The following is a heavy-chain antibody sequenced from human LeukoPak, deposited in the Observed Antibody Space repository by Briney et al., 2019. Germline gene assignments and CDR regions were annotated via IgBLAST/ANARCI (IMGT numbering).Heavy chain of an antibody. CDR3: AGGEYDFWSGYYLGGLY. CDR1: GFTFSSYG. Sequence: GGSLRLSCAASGFTFSSYGMHWVRQAPGKGLEWVAVIWYDGSNKYYADSVKGRFTISRDNSKNTLYLQMNSLRAEDTAVYYCAGGEYDFWSGYYLGGLYWGQGTLVTVSS. CDR2: IWYDGSNK. J-gene: IGHJ4*02. V-gene: IGHV3-33*01. D-gene: IGHD3-3*01.